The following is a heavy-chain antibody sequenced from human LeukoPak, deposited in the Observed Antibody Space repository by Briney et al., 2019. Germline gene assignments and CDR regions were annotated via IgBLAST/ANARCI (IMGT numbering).Heavy chain of an antibody. D-gene: IGHD1-20*01. CDR1: GYTFTSYD. CDR2: MNPNSGNT. V-gene: IGHV1-8*03. Sequence: ASVKVSCKASGYTFTSYDINWVRQTTGQGLEWMGWMNPNSGNTGYEQKFQGRVTITRNTSISTAYMELSSLRSEDTAVYYCARGRDITGTSDYWGQGTLVTVSS. CDR3: ARGRDITGTSDY. J-gene: IGHJ4*02.